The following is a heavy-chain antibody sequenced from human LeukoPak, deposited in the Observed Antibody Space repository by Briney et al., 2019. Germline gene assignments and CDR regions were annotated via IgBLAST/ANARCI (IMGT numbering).Heavy chain of an antibody. V-gene: IGHV3-23*01. CDR3: AKDGGGGYYFDY. J-gene: IGHJ4*02. D-gene: IGHD3-16*01. CDR2: ISGSGGST. CDR1: GFTFSSYG. Sequence: GGSLRLSCAASGFTFSSYGMSWVRQAPGKGLEWVSAISGSGGSTYYADSVKGQFTISRDNSKNTLYLQMNSLRAEDTAVYYCAKDGGGGYYFDYWGQGTLVTVSS.